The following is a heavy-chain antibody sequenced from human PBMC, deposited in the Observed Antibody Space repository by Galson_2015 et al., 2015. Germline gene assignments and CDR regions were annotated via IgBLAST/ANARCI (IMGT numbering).Heavy chain of an antibody. CDR3: ARGYCSGDGCLAGDY. Sequence: SLRLSCAASGFTFSDHYMDWVRQAPGKGLEWIGRIRNKANSYTTVYATSVKGRFTISRDDSKNSLYLQMNSLKTEDTAVYYCARGYCSGDGCLAGDYWGQGTLVTVSS. CDR1: GFTFSDHY. V-gene: IGHV3-72*01. J-gene: IGHJ4*02. D-gene: IGHD2-15*01. CDR2: IRNKANSYTT.